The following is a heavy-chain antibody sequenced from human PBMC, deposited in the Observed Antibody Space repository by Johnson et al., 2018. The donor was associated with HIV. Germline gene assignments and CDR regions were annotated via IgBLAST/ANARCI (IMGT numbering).Heavy chain of an antibody. Sequence: VQLVESGGGVVRPGGSLRLSCAASGFTVSSNYISWVRQAPGKGLEWVGRIKSKTDGGTTDYAAPVKGRFTISRDDSKNTLDLQMNSLKTEDTAVYYCTTDGGDDYVWGSYRYTHDAFDIWGQGTKVTVSS. CDR3: TTDGGDDYVWGSYRYTHDAFDI. J-gene: IGHJ3*02. CDR1: GFTVSSNY. D-gene: IGHD3-16*02. V-gene: IGHV3-15*01. CDR2: IKSKTDGGTT.